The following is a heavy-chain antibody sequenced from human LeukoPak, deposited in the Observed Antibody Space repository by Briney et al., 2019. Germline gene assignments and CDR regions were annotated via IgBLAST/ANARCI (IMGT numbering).Heavy chain of an antibody. CDR1: GYTLAELS. J-gene: IGHJ3*02. V-gene: IGHV1-24*01. D-gene: IGHD1-26*01. CDR3: ATSASGSYYGAFDI. Sequence: ASVTVSCKVSGYTLAELSMHWVRQAPGKGLEWMGGFDPEDGETIYAQKFQGRVTMTEDTSTDTAYMELSSLRSEDTAVYYCATSASGSYYGAFDIWGQGTMVTVSS. CDR2: FDPEDGET.